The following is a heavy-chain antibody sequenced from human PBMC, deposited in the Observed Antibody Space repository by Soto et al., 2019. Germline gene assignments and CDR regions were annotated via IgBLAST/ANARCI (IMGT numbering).Heavy chain of an antibody. Sequence: ASVKVSCKASGYTFTSYGISWVRQAPGQGLEWMGWISAYNGNTNYAQKLQGRVTMTTDTSTSTAYMELRSLRSDDTAVYYCARVEEGSGRYQLLYQLRHYYMDVWGEGTTVTVSS. J-gene: IGHJ6*03. CDR2: ISAYNGNT. CDR3: ARVEEGSGRYQLLYQLRHYYMDV. V-gene: IGHV1-18*01. D-gene: IGHD2-2*01. CDR1: GYTFTSYG.